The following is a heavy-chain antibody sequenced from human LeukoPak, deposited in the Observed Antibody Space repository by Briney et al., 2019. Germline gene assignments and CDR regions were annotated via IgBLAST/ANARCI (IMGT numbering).Heavy chain of an antibody. J-gene: IGHJ4*02. CDR3: ARTPPYCSGGSCYGGSDY. CDR1: GFTFSSYE. V-gene: IGHV3-48*03. D-gene: IGHD2-15*01. CDR2: ISSSGSTI. Sequence: GGSLRLSCAASGFTFSSYEMNWVRQAPGKGLEWVSYISSSGSTIYYADSVKGRFTISRDNAKNSLYLQMNSLRAEDTAVYYCARTPPYCSGGSCYGGSDYWGQGTLVTVSS.